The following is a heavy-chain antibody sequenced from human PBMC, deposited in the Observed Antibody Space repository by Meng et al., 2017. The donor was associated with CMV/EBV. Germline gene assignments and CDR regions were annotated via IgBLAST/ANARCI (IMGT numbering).Heavy chain of an antibody. D-gene: IGHD6-13*01. CDR1: GYTFTSYY. CDR3: ARDRAAAGSYYYYYGMDV. Sequence: ASVKVSCKASGYTFTSYYMHWVRQAPGQGLEWMGIINPSGGSTSYAQKFQGRVTMTRDTSTSTVYMELSSLRSEDTAVYYCARDRAAAGSYYYYYGMDVWGQGTTVTVSS. CDR2: INPSGGST. V-gene: IGHV1-46*01. J-gene: IGHJ6*02.